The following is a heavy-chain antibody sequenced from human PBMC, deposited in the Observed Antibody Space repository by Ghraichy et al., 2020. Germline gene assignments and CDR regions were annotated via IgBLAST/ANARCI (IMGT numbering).Heavy chain of an antibody. CDR1: GFTFNNYW. CDR2: FSGGAGST. J-gene: IGHJ4*02. V-gene: IGHV3-23*01. CDR3: AKGMGSVWSDLGY. D-gene: IGHD3-3*01. Sequence: GGSLRLSCAASGFTFNNYWMSWVRQAPGKGLEWVSTFSGGAGSTYYADSVKGRFTISRDNSKNTLYLQMNSLRAEDTAVYYCAKGMGSVWSDLGYWGQGTLVTVSS.